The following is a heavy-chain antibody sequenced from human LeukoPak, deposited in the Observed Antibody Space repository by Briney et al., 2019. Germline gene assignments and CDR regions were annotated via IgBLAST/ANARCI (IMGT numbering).Heavy chain of an antibody. J-gene: IGHJ4*02. CDR2: IYPGDSDT. Sequence: GESLKIPCKGSGYSFTSYWIGWVRQMPGKGLEWMGIIYPGDSDTRYSPSFQGQVTISADKSISTAYLQWSSLKASDTAMYYCARQFGVDYYDSSGYADYWGQGTLVTVSS. CDR3: ARQFGVDYYDSSGYADY. D-gene: IGHD3-22*01. V-gene: IGHV5-51*01. CDR1: GYSFTSYW.